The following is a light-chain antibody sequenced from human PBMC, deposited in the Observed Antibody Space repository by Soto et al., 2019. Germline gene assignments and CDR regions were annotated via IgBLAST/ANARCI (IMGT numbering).Light chain of an antibody. V-gene: IGKV3D-20*02. J-gene: IGKJ5*01. CDR2: GAS. CDR1: QRVTSNY. CDR3: QQRHMWPIT. Sequence: EMVLTQSPDTLSLSPGERAALSCRASQRVTSNYLAWYQKKPDQAPRLLIYGASIRANGIPDRFSGSGSGTDFTLTISSLEPEDSAVYYCQQRHMWPITFGQGTRLEIK.